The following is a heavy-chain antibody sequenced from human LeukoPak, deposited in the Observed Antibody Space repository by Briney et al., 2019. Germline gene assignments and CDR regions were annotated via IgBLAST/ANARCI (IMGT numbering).Heavy chain of an antibody. CDR1: GGSISSYY. Sequence: SETLSLTCTVPGGSISSYYWTWIRQPPGKGLEWIGYIYSPGTTNYNPSLKSRVTMSVDTSNNQFSLRLTSVTAADTAVYYCARADCSTTSCPMDVWGQGTTVTVSS. J-gene: IGHJ6*02. CDR3: ARADCSTTSCPMDV. D-gene: IGHD2-2*01. V-gene: IGHV4-59*01. CDR2: IYSPGTT.